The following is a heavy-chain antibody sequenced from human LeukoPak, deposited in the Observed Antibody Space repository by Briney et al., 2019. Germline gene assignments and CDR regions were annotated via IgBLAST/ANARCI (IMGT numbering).Heavy chain of an antibody. V-gene: IGHV1-2*02. D-gene: IGHD2-15*01. J-gene: IGHJ6*02. Sequence: ASVKVSCKASGYTFTGYYMHWVRQAPGQGLEWMGWINPNSGGTNYAQKFQGRVTMTRDTSISTAYMELSRLRSDDTAVYYCAREWVGCSGGSCRYYYYGMDVWGQGTTVTVSS. CDR2: INPNSGGT. CDR3: AREWVGCSGGSCRYYYYGMDV. CDR1: GYTFTGYY.